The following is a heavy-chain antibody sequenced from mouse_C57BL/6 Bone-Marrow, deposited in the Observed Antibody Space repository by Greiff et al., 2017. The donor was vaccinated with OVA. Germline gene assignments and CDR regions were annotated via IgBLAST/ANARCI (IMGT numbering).Heavy chain of an antibody. D-gene: IGHD2-1*01. CDR1: GYTFTSYW. J-gene: IGHJ4*01. V-gene: IGHV1-64*01. CDR3: ARDGNSGDYAMDY. CDR2: IHPNSGST. Sequence: VQLQQSGAELVKPGASVKLSCKASGYTFTSYWMHWVKQRPGQGLEWIGMIHPNSGSTNYNEKFKSKATLTVDKSSSTAYMQLSSLTSEDSAVYYCARDGNSGDYAMDYWGQGTSVTVSS.